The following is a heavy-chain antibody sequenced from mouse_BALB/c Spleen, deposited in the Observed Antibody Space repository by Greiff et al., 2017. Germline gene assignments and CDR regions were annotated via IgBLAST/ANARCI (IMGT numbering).Heavy chain of an antibody. V-gene: IGHV1-7*01. CDR3: GRFGYDVDYYAMDY. Sequence: QVHVKQSGAELAKPGASVKMSCKASGYTFTSYWMHWVKQRPGQGLEWIGYINPSTGYTEYNQKFKDKATLTVDKSSSTAHMELLSLTSEDSAVYYCGRFGYDVDYYAMDYWGQGTSVTVSS. CDR1: GYTFTSYW. D-gene: IGHD2-2*01. J-gene: IGHJ4*01. CDR2: INPSTGYT.